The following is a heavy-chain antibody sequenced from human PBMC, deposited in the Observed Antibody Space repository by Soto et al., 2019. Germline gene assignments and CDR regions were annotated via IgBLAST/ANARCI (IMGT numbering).Heavy chain of an antibody. CDR3: ARDTRPSLAVAGTLRAFDI. J-gene: IGHJ3*02. CDR1: GYSFTNND. V-gene: IGHV1-8*01. Sequence: ASVKVSCKASGYSFTNNDVSWVRQATGQGLAWMGWMNPGSGDTGYAQKFQGRVTMPRDTSISTAYMELSRLRSDDTAVYYCARDTRPSLAVAGTLRAFDIWGQGTMVTVSS. CDR2: MNPGSGDT. D-gene: IGHD6-19*01.